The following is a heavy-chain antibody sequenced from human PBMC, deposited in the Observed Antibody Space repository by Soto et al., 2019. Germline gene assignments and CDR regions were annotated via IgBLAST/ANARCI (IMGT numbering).Heavy chain of an antibody. Sequence: QVQLVQSGAEVKKPGASVKVSCKASGYTFTNSGFSWVRQAPGQGLEWVGWIRVNNGDTHYAQKLQGRVTMTTDTSTSTAFLELRSLGSDDPAVYYCAGGLGYSDFGVHYWGQGTLITVSS. CDR1: GYTFTNSG. CDR2: IRVNNGDT. J-gene: IGHJ4*02. V-gene: IGHV1-18*01. D-gene: IGHD4-17*01. CDR3: AGGLGYSDFGVHY.